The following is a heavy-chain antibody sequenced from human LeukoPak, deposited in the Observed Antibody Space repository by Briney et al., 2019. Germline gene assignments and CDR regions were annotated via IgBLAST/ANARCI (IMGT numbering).Heavy chain of an antibody. V-gene: IGHV4-31*03. J-gene: IGHJ6*02. CDR1: GGSISSGGYY. D-gene: IGHD7-27*01. CDR3: ARDRSGPRYGMDV. Sequence: KPSQTLSLTCTVSGGSISSGGYYWSWIRQHPGKGLEWIGYIYYSGSTYYNPSLKSRVTISVDTSKNQFSLKLSSVTAADTAVYYCARDRSGPRYGMDVWGQGTTVTVSS. CDR2: IYYSGST.